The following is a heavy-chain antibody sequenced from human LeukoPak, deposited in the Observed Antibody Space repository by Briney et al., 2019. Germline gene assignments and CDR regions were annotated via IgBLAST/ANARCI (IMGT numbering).Heavy chain of an antibody. CDR1: GYTLTELS. CDR3: ATIPGYYGSGSGGVY. Sequence: GASVKVSCKVSGYTLTELSMHWVRPAPGKGREWMGGFDPEDGETIYAQKFQGRVTMTEDTSTDTAYMELSSLRSEDTAVYYCATIPGYYGSGSGGVYWGQGTLVTVSS. CDR2: FDPEDGET. D-gene: IGHD3-10*01. V-gene: IGHV1-24*01. J-gene: IGHJ4*02.